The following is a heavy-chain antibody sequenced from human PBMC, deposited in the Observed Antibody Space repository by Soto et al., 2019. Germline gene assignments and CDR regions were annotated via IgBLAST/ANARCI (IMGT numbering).Heavy chain of an antibody. CDR2: IYWEDWDDEK. J-gene: IGHJ4*02. V-gene: IGHV2-5*02. Sequence: QITLKESGPTLVKPTQTLTLPCIFSGFSFTTSGVGVGWIRQPPGKALEWLALIYWEDWDDEKRYSPSLKSRLTITTDISKTQVVLTMTNMDPVDTATYYCAHSRYRSGWYSDYWGQGTLVTVSS. CDR3: AHSRYRSGWYSDY. D-gene: IGHD6-19*01. CDR1: GFSFTTSGVG.